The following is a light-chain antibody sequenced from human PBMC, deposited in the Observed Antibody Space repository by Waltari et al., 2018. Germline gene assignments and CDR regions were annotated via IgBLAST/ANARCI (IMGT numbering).Light chain of an antibody. CDR2: SDY. V-gene: IGLV1-44*01. J-gene: IGLJ3*02. Sequence: QSVVTQPPSASGTPGQRVTISCSGVTSNIGSNTVNWYQQLPGTAPKLLIYSDYQRPSGVPDRFSGSKSGTSASRAISGLQSEDEADYYCATWDDSLNAVVFGGGTKLTVL. CDR3: ATWDDSLNAVV. CDR1: TSNIGSNT.